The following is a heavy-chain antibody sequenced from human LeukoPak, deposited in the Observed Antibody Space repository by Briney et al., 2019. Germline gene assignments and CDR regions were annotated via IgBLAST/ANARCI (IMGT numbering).Heavy chain of an antibody. J-gene: IGHJ4*02. D-gene: IGHD5-18*01. Sequence: GGSLRLSCAASGFTVSSNYMSWVRQAPGKGLGWVSVIYSGGSTYYADSVKGRFTNYRDNSKNTLYLQMNSQRAEDAPVYYCARVGGYSYAHFDYWGEGTLVTVSS. CDR2: IYSGGST. CDR3: ARVGGYSYAHFDY. CDR1: GFTVSSNY. V-gene: IGHV3-53*01.